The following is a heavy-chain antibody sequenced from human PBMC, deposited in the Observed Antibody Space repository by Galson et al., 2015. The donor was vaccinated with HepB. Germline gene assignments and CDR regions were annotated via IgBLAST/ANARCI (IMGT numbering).Heavy chain of an antibody. CDR2: ISAYNANT. V-gene: IGHV1-18*01. D-gene: IGHD3-22*01. CDR1: GYTFSNYG. CDR3: ARVRGLAFDI. Sequence: SVKVSCKASGYTFSNYGISWVRQAPGQGLEWMGWISAYNANTKYAQKFQGRVTVTTDTSTSTAYMELRSLRSDDTAVYYCARVRGLAFDIWGQGTMVTVSS. J-gene: IGHJ3*02.